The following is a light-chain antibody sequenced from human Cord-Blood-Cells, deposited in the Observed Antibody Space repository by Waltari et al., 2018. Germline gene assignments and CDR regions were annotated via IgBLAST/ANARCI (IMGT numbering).Light chain of an antibody. CDR2: EGS. Sequence: QSALTQPASVSGSPGQSITISCTGTSSAGGSDDLFSWYQQHPGKAPKLMIYEGSKRPSGVSNRFSGSKSGNTASLTISGLQAEDEADYYCCSYAGSSTYVFGTGTKVTVL. V-gene: IGLV2-23*01. CDR3: CSYAGSSTYV. CDR1: SSAGGSDDL. J-gene: IGLJ1*01.